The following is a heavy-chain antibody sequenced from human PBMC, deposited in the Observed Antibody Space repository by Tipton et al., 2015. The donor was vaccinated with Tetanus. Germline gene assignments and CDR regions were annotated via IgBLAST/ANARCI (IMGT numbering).Heavy chain of an antibody. CDR3: ARQADNWFDP. J-gene: IGHJ5*02. V-gene: IGHV4-30-2*03. Sequence: TLSLTCAVSGGSISSAGYSWSWIRQPPGKGLEWIGYIYHSGSTYYNSTLKSRVTISLDTSKNQFSLKMTSVTAADTAVYYCARQADNWFDPWGQGTLVAVSS. CDR1: GGSISSAGYS. CDR2: IYHSGST.